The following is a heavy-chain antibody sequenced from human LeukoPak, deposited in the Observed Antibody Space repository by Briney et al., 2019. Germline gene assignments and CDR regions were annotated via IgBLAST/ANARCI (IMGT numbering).Heavy chain of an antibody. CDR3: ARVGRDYYDGSGYYGP. V-gene: IGHV1-18*01. Sequence: GASVKVSCKASGYTFTSYGISWVRQAPGQGLEWMGWISAYNGNTNYAQKFQGRVTMTTDTSTSTAYMELRSLRSDDTAVYYCARVGRDYYDGSGYYGPWGQRTLVTVSS. CDR2: ISAYNGNT. D-gene: IGHD3-22*01. J-gene: IGHJ5*02. CDR1: GYTFTSYG.